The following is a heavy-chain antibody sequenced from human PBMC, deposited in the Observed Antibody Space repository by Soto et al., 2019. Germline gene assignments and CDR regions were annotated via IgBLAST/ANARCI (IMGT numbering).Heavy chain of an antibody. CDR3: ARVERGTATTVVDAFDI. CDR1: GGSVNSGNYY. CDR2: MSHSGGT. D-gene: IGHD1-1*01. J-gene: IGHJ3*02. V-gene: IGHV4-34*01. Sequence: QVQLQQWGAGLLKPSETLSLTCAVFGGSVNSGNYYWSWIRQPPGKGLEWIGEMSHSGGTHFNPSLKSRVTISVDPSKNQFSLKMRSVTAADTALYYCARVERGTATTVVDAFDIWGPGTMVTVSS.